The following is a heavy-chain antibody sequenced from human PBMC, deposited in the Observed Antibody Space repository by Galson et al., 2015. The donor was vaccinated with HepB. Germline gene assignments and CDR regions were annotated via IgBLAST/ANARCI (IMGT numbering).Heavy chain of an antibody. J-gene: IGHJ6*02. V-gene: IGHV1-3*01. CDR1: GYTFTSYA. CDR3: ARDSFQGGYGDYYYDGSDV. Sequence: SVKVSRKASGYTFTSYAMHWVRQAPGQRLEWMGWINAGNGNTKYSQKFQGRVTITRDTSTSTVYMELSSLRSEDSAVYFCARDSFQGGYGDYYYDGSDVWGQGTTVTVSS. CDR2: INAGNGNT. D-gene: IGHD4-17*01.